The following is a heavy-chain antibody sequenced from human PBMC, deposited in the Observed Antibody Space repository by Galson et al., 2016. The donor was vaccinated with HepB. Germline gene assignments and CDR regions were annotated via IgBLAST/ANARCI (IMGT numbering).Heavy chain of an antibody. V-gene: IGHV3-21*01. J-gene: IGHJ4*02. CDR2: ISSSSSYT. D-gene: IGHD2-15*01. CDR1: GFTFSTYN. CDR3: AREDCGAGSCNPFDY. Sequence: SLRLSCAASGFTFSTYNMNWVRQAPGKGLEWVSSISSSSSYTFYADSVKGRFTISRDNAKNSLYLQMNSLRAEDTAVYYCAREDCGAGSCNPFDYWGQGTLVTVSS.